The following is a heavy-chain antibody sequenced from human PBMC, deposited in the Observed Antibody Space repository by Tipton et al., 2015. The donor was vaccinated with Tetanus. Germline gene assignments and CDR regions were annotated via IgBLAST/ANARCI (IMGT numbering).Heavy chain of an antibody. Sequence: TLSLTCTVSGGSITKDYWSWIRQSPGKTLEWIGYISHSGSPNYNPSLKSRATVSVDTSKNQFSLDLTSVTAADTGVYFCVRGRGSGAQSFGFEHWGRGTQVIVSS. V-gene: IGHV4-59*12. CDR1: GGSITKDY. CDR2: ISHSGSP. CDR3: VRGRGSGAQSFGFEH. J-gene: IGHJ4*02. D-gene: IGHD3-10*01.